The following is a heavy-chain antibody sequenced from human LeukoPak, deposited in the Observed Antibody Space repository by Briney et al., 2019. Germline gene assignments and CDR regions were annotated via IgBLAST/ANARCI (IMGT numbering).Heavy chain of an antibody. CDR2: IYHSGST. Sequence: SETLSLTCAVSGGSISSGGYSWSWIRQPPGKGLEWIGYIYHSGSTYYNPSLKSRVTISVDRSKNQFSLKLSSVTAADTAVYYCARARRVDIVATRLFPRGPFAFDIWGQGTMVTVSS. D-gene: IGHD5-12*01. V-gene: IGHV4-30-2*01. CDR1: GGSISSGGYS. J-gene: IGHJ3*02. CDR3: ARARRVDIVATRLFPRGPFAFDI.